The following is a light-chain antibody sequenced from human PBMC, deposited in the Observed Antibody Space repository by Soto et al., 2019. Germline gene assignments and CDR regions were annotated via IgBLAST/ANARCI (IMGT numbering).Light chain of an antibody. CDR1: SSDVGGYNY. CDR3: CSYAGRYTYV. CDR2: VVS. V-gene: IGLV2-11*01. J-gene: IGLJ1*01. Sequence: QSALTPPRSVSGSPGQSVTISCTGASSDVGGYNYVSWYQQHPGKAPKLMVYVVSKRPSGVPDRFSGSKSGNTASLTISGLQTEDEADYYCCSYAGRYTYVFGTGTKVTVL.